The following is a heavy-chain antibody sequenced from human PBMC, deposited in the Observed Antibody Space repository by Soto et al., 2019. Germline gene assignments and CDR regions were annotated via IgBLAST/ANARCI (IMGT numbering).Heavy chain of an antibody. CDR3: ARGGWRQIDY. Sequence: QVQLQESGPGLVKPSETLSLTCSVSGGSIGSYYWSWIRQPPGKGLEWLGYIYYSGSTNYNPSLKSRVTISVDTSKNQFSLKLSSVTAADTAVYYCARGGWRQIDYWGQGTLVTVSS. D-gene: IGHD3-3*01. CDR1: GGSIGSYY. J-gene: IGHJ4*02. CDR2: IYYSGST. V-gene: IGHV4-59*08.